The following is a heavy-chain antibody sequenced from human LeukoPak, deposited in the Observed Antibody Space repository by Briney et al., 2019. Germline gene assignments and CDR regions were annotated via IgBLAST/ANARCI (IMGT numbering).Heavy chain of an antibody. CDR1: GFTFSSNW. J-gene: IGHJ4*02. D-gene: IGHD2-2*01. V-gene: IGHV3-7*01. CDR2: INQDGGEK. CDR3: ATGRSCTTCYLPDY. Sequence: GGSLRLSCAASGFTFSSNWMNWVRQAAGKGLEWVANINQDGGEKYYVDSVKGRFTISRDNAKNSLYLQMNSLRAEDTAVYHCATGRSCTTCYLPDYWGQGTLVTVSS.